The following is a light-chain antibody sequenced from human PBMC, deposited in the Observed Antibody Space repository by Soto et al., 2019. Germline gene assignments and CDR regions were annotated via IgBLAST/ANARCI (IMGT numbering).Light chain of an antibody. Sequence: QSALTQPRSVSGSPGQSVTISCTGTSSDVGGYNYVSWYQQYPGKAPKLMIYEVSYRPSGVSNRFSASKSGNTASLTISGLQAEDEADYYCSSYTSSSTLVFGGGTKLTVL. CDR2: EVS. V-gene: IGLV2-14*01. CDR3: SSYTSSSTLV. J-gene: IGLJ2*01. CDR1: SSDVGGYNY.